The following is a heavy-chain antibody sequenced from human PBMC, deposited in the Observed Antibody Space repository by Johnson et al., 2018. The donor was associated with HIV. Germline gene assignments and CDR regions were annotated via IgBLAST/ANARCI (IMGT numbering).Heavy chain of an antibody. CDR2: ISHDGINK. J-gene: IGHJ3*02. Sequence: QMLLVESGGGLVQPGGSLRLSCSVSGFTFRSYGMHWVRQAPGKGLEWVAVISHDGINKYYRDSVKGRFTISRDNSKNTLHLQINSLRGEDTAMYYCAKERAYIRIYYIGDMGDAFDIWGQGTLVTVSS. V-gene: IGHV3-30*18. CDR1: GFTFRSYG. CDR3: AKERAYIRIYYIGDMGDAFDI. D-gene: IGHD3-10*01.